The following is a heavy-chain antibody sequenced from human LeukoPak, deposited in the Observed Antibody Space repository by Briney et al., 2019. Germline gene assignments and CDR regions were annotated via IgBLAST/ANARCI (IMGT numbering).Heavy chain of an antibody. J-gene: IGHJ4*02. CDR2: IHYSGST. V-gene: IGHV4-59*01. CDR3: ARRRDGYNDY. D-gene: IGHD5-24*01. Sequence: SETLSLTCTVSGGSISSYYWSWIRQPPGKGLEWIGYIHYSGSTNYIPSLKSRVTISVDTSKNQFSLRLSSVTAADTAVYYCARRRDGYNDYWGQGTLVTVSS. CDR1: GGSISSYY.